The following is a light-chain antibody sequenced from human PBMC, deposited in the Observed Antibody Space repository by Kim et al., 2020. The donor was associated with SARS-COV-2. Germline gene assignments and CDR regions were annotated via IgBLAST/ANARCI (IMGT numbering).Light chain of an antibody. CDR3: QQYGTSPLT. Sequence: DIVLTQSPGTLSLSPGERATVSCRASQSVTNNYLAWYQQKPGQAPRLLIYGASSRATGIPDRFSGSGSETDFILTISRLDPEDFAVYYWQQYGTSPLTFGGGTKVDIK. CDR1: QSVTNNY. V-gene: IGKV3-20*01. CDR2: GAS. J-gene: IGKJ4*01.